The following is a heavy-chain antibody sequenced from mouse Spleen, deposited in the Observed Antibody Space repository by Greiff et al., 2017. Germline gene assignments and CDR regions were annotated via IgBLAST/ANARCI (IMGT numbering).Heavy chain of an antibody. V-gene: IGHV5-6*01. CDR2: ISSGGSYT. CDR1: GFTFSSYG. CDR3: AREEYYADY. J-gene: IGHJ2*01. Sequence: EVKLVESGGDLVKPGGSLKLSCAASGFTFSSYGMSWVRQTPDKRLEWVATISSGGSYTYYPDSVKGRFTISRDNAKNTLYLQMSSLKSEDTAMYYCAREEYYADYWGQGTTLTVSS.